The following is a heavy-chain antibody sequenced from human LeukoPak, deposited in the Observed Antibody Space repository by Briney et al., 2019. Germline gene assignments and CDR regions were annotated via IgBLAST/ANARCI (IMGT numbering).Heavy chain of an antibody. J-gene: IGHJ4*02. Sequence: SETLSLTCTVSGGSISSSSYYWGWIRQPPGKGLEWIGYIYHSGSTYYNPSLKSRVTISVDRSKNQFSLKLSSVTAADTAVYYCARGGTIVYFDYWGQGTLVTVSS. V-gene: IGHV4-30-2*01. CDR2: IYHSGST. CDR1: GGSISSSSYY. D-gene: IGHD1-26*01. CDR3: ARGGTIVYFDY.